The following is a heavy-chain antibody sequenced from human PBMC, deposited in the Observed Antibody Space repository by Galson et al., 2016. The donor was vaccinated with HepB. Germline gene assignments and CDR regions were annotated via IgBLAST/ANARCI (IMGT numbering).Heavy chain of an antibody. Sequence: SVKVSCKASGYTFSSYDINWVRQATGHGLEWMGWMSPSTDKTGYAREFQGRITMPWDTSISTAYMELSSLRSEDTAVYYCARNLYATGDFDFWGQGTLVTVSS. V-gene: IGHV1-8*01. CDR2: MSPSTDKT. J-gene: IGHJ4*02. CDR3: ARNLYATGDFDF. CDR1: GYTFSSYD. D-gene: IGHD7-27*01.